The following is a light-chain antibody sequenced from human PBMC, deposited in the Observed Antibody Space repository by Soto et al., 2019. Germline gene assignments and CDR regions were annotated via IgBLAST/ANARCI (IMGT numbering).Light chain of an antibody. CDR3: SSCTSSSTLV. CDR1: SSDVGACDY. J-gene: IGLJ2*01. Sequence: QSVLTQPASVSGSPGQSITISCTGTSSDVGACDYVSWFQQHPGKAPKLLIYEVSNRPSGISNHFSGSKSGNTASLTISGLQAEDEADYYCSSCTSSSTLVFGGGTQLTVL. V-gene: IGLV2-14*01. CDR2: EVS.